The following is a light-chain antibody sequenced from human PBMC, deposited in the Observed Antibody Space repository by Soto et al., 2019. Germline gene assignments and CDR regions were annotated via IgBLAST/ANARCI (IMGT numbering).Light chain of an antibody. Sequence: EIVMTQSPATLSVSPGERATLSCRASQSVSSNLAWYQQKPGQAPRLLIYGASTRATGIPARFSGSGSGTEFTLTISSLQPEDCAVYYCQQYSNWPPWTFGPWNKVDIK. CDR1: QSVSSN. CDR3: QQYSNWPPWT. CDR2: GAS. J-gene: IGKJ1*01. V-gene: IGKV3-15*01.